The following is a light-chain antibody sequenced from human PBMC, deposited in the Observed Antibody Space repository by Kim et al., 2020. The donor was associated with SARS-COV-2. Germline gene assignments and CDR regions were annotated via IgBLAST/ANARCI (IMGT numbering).Light chain of an antibody. CDR1: QSVRSN. Sequence: EIVMTQSPATLSVSPGERATLSCRASQSVRSNLAWYQQKPGQAPRLLIYGASTRATGVPARFSGSGSGKEFTLTISSLQSEDFAVYYCQQYTTWRGAFGQGTKVDIK. V-gene: IGKV3-15*01. CDR2: GAS. J-gene: IGKJ1*01. CDR3: QQYTTWRGA.